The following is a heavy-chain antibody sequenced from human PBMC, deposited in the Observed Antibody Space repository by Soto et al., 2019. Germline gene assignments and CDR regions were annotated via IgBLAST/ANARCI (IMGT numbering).Heavy chain of an antibody. J-gene: IGHJ4*02. CDR3: ARRGRDIVVVPAAMYFDY. V-gene: IGHV4-39*01. CDR2: IYYSGST. CDR1: GGSISSSSYY. Sequence: SETLSLTCTVSGGSISSSSYYWGWIRQPPWKGLEWIESIYYSGSTYYNPSLKSRVTISVDTSKNQFSLKLSSVTAADTAVYYCARRGRDIVVVPAAMYFDYWGQGTLVTVSS. D-gene: IGHD2-2*01.